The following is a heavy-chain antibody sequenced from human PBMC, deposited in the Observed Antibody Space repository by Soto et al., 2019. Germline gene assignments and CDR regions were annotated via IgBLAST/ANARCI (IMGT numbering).Heavy chain of an antibody. J-gene: IGHJ6*02. V-gene: IGHV3-48*02. D-gene: IGHD3-10*01. CDR1: GFTLSTYS. CDR2: ISGSSNTI. Sequence: EVQLVESGGGLIQRGGSPRLSCAASGFTLSTYSLNWVRQAPRKGLEWLSYISGSSNTIYYADSVKGRFTISRDNAKNSLYLQMNSLRDEDTAVYFCARGFDLQYGMDVWGQGTTVTVSS. CDR3: ARGFDLQYGMDV.